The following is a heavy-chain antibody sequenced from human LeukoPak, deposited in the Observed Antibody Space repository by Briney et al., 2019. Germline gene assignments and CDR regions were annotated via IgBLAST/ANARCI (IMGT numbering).Heavy chain of an antibody. CDR3: ARTERFDP. Sequence: PGGSLRLSCAASGFTFSSYGMTWVRQAPGKGLEWVSAINRNGRIKNYADSVKGRFTISRDISRSTVYLQMTSLRAEDTAVYYCARTERFDPWGQGTQVTVSS. J-gene: IGHJ5*02. CDR2: INRNGRIK. V-gene: IGHV3-23*01. CDR1: GFTFSSYG. D-gene: IGHD1-1*01.